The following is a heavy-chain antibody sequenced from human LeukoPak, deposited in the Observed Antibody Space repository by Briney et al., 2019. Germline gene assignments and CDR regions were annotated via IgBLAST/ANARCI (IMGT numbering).Heavy chain of an antibody. D-gene: IGHD4-23*01. CDR2: IRSDGGSS. Sequence: GGSLRLSCAASGFTFSTYAMSWVRQAPGKGLVWVSRIRSDGGSSTYADSVKGRFTISRDNAKNTLYLQMNALRAGETAVYYCVRDVDLGGYSSFVSWGQGTLVTVSS. V-gene: IGHV3-74*01. CDR1: GFTFSTYA. CDR3: VRDVDLGGYSSFVS. J-gene: IGHJ4*02.